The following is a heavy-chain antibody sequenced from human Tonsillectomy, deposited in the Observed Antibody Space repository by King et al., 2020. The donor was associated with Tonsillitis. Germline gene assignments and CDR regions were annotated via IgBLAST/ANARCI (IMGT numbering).Heavy chain of an antibody. CDR1: GYTFTGYY. V-gene: IGHV1-2*02. CDR3: ARVGDSGHGERDY. J-gene: IGHJ4*02. D-gene: IGHD5-12*01. Sequence: QLVQSGAEVKKPGASVKVSCKASGYTFTGYYMHWVRQAPGQGLEWMGWINPNSGGTNSAQKFQGRVTMTRDTSISTAYMELSRLRCGHTAVYCCARVGDSGHGERDYWGQGTLVTVSS. CDR2: INPNSGGT.